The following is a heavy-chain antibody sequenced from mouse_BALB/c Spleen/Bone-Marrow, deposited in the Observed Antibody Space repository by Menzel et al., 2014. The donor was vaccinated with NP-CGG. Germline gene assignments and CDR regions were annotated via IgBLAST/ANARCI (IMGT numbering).Heavy chain of an antibody. V-gene: IGHV1S22*01. Sequence: GSELVRPGASVKLSCKASGYTFTSYWMHWVKQRPGQGLEWIGNIYPGSGSTNYDEKFKSKATLTVDTSSSTAYMRLSSLTSEDSAVYYCTSLRLPYWGQGTLVTVSA. CDR2: IYPGSGST. CDR1: GYTFTSYW. CDR3: TSLRLPY. J-gene: IGHJ3*01. D-gene: IGHD1-2*01.